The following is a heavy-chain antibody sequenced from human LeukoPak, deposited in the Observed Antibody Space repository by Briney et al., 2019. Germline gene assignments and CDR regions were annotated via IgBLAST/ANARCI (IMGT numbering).Heavy chain of an antibody. CDR2: INTDGSST. V-gene: IGHV3-74*01. CDR3: ARDDYGDYGDY. D-gene: IGHD4-17*01. J-gene: IGHJ4*02. CDR1: GFTFSSYW. Sequence: GGSLRLSCAASGFTFSSYWMHWVRQAPGKGLVWVSRINTDGSSTSYADSVKGRFTISRDNAKNTLYLQMNSLRAEDTAVYYCARDDYGDYGDYWGQGTLVTVSS.